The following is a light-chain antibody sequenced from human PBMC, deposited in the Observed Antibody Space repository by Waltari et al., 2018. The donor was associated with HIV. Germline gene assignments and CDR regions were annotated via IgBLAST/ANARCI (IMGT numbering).Light chain of an antibody. CDR1: NIGSES. CDR2: DDS. Sequence: SYVLTQPPSVSVAPGQTARITCGGDNIGSESVHWYQQKPGQAPLLLVYDDSDRPSEIPGRFSGSNSGNTATLTIRRVEAGDEGDYYCQVWESSTDHWVFGGGTKLTV. J-gene: IGLJ3*02. V-gene: IGLV3-21*02. CDR3: QVWESSTDHWV.